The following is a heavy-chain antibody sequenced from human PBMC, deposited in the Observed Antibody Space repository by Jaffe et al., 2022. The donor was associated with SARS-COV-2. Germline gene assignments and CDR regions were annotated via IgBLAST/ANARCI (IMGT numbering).Heavy chain of an antibody. CDR1: GFTFSSYA. CDR2: ISGSGGNT. V-gene: IGHV3-23*01. CDR3: AKRSSYDSSGRCFDY. Sequence: EVQLLESGGGLVQPGGSLRLSCAASGFTFSSYAMSWVRQAPGKGLEWVSAISGSGGNTYYADSVKGRFTISRDNSKNTLYLQMNSLRAEDTAIYYCAKRSSYDSSGRCFDYWGQGTLVTVSS. J-gene: IGHJ4*02. D-gene: IGHD3-22*01.